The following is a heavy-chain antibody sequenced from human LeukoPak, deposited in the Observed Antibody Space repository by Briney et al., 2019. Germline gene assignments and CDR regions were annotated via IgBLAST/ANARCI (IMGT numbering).Heavy chain of an antibody. CDR1: GGSISSYY. V-gene: IGHV4-34*01. CDR2: INHSGST. J-gene: IGHJ4*02. CDR3: ARGLTGDLDFNY. D-gene: IGHD7-27*01. Sequence: PSETLSLTCTVSGGSISSYYWSWIRQPPGKGLEWIGEINHSGSTNYNPSLKSRVAISVDTSKNQFSLKLSSVTAADTAVYYCARGLTGDLDFNYWGQGTLVTVSS.